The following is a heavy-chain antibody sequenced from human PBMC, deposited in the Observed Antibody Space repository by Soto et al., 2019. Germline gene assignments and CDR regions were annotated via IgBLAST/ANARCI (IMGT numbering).Heavy chain of an antibody. CDR2: IKQDGSEK. J-gene: IGHJ6*02. D-gene: IGHD6-19*01. V-gene: IGHV3-7*01. Sequence: GGSLRLSCAASGFTFSSYWMSWVRQAPGKGLEWVANIKQDGSEKYYVDSVKGRFTISRDNAKNSLYLQMTSLRAEDTAVYYCARDRSVVALAGKFRCYYYYGMDVWGRGTTVTVSS. CDR1: GFTFSSYW. CDR3: ARDRSVVALAGKFRCYYYYGMDV.